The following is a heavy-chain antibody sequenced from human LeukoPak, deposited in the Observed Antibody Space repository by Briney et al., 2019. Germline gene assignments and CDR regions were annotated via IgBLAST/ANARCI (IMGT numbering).Heavy chain of an antibody. CDR3: ARSTAAEGPTHNWFDP. CDR2: IYYSGTT. CDR1: GGSISSSDKY. D-gene: IGHD6-13*01. V-gene: IGHV4-39*01. J-gene: IGHJ5*02. Sequence: SETLSLTCTASGGSISSSDKYWGWVRQPPGRGLEWIGSIYYSGTTYYNPSLKSRVTISVDTAKNQFPLKLTSVSAADTAVYYCARSTAAEGPTHNWFDPWGQGTLVTVSS.